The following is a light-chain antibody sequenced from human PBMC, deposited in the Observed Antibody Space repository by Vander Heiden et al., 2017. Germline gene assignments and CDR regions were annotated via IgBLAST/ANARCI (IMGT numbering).Light chain of an antibody. V-gene: IGKV2-30*01. CDR1: QSLLDSDGSTY. CDR3: KQCKHCPRT. CDR2: KAS. J-gene: IGKJ1*01. Sequence: DVVMTQSPLSLPVTLGQPASISCRSSQSLLDSDGSTYLSWLQQRPGQSPRRLIYKASNRDSGVPDRISGVGSGTEFTLKISRVEAEDVGVYYCKQCKHCPRTFGQGTKVEI.